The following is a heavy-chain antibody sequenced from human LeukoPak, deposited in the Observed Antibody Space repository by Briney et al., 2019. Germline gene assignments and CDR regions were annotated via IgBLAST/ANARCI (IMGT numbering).Heavy chain of an antibody. CDR1: GFTFNTYA. Sequence: PGGSLRLSCAASGFTFNTYAMSWVRQAPGKGLEWVSGISGSGSSTYYADSEKGRFTISRDKSKNTLFLQMNSLRAEDTAVYFCTKDQNFDWVPHDFWGQGTLVAVSS. J-gene: IGHJ4*02. V-gene: IGHV3-23*01. CDR3: TKDQNFDWVPHDF. D-gene: IGHD3-9*01. CDR2: ISGSGSST.